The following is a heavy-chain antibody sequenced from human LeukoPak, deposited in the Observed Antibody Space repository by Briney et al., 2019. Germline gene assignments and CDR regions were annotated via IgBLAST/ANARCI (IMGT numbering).Heavy chain of an antibody. CDR3: ARWSIVGATCYFDY. CDR2: IFYSGST. V-gene: IGHV4-59*08. Sequence: PSETLSLTCTASGGSISGYFWSWIRQPPGKGLGWIGYIFYSGSTNYNPSLKSRVTVSVDTSKNQFSLKLSSVTAADTAVYYCARWSIVGATCYFDYWGQGTLVTVSS. J-gene: IGHJ4*02. D-gene: IGHD1-26*01. CDR1: GGSISGYF.